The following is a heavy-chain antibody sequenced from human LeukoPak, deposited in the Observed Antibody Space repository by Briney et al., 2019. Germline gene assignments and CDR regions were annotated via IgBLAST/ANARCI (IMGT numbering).Heavy chain of an antibody. CDR3: ARARNCGGDCYAFDY. CDR1: GGTFSSYA. V-gene: IGHV1-69*05. J-gene: IGHJ4*02. Sequence: SVKVSCKASGGTFSSYAISWVRQAPGQGLEWMGRIIPIFGTANYAQKFQGRVTITTGESTSTAYMELSSLRSEDTAVYYCARARNCGGDCYAFDYWGQGTLVTVSS. D-gene: IGHD2-21*02. CDR2: IIPIFGTA.